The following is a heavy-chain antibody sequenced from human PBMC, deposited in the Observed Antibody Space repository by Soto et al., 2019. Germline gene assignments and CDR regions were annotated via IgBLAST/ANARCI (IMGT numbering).Heavy chain of an antibody. CDR3: AKQDDRGALEI. CDR1: GKAFTSFW. CDR2: IYPGDSDT. J-gene: IGHJ3*02. D-gene: IGHD3-22*01. V-gene: IGHV5-51*01. Sequence: ESLKISCKISGKAFTSFWVVWVRQMPGRGLEWMGNIYPGDSDTRYTPPFQGQVTISADKSTNTAYLQWHSLQASDTALYYCAKQDDRGALEIWGQGTQVTVSS.